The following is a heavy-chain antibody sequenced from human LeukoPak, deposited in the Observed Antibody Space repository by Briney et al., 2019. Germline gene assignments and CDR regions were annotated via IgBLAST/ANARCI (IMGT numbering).Heavy chain of an antibody. CDR3: ARDNRYVNYYGMDV. CDR2: ISSSSSNI. J-gene: IGHJ6*02. Sequence: GGSLRLSCAASGFTFSGYSMNWVRQAPGKGLEWVSYISSSSSNIYYADSVKGRFTISRDNAKNSVYLQMNSLRDEDTAVYYCARDNRYVNYYGMDVWGQGTTVTVSS. V-gene: IGHV3-48*02. CDR1: GFTFSGYS. D-gene: IGHD3-16*01.